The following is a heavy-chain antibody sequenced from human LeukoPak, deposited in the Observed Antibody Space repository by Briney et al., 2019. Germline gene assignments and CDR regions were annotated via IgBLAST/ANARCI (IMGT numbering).Heavy chain of an antibody. D-gene: IGHD6-13*01. Sequence: GASVNVSCKASGFTFTNYGITWVRQAPGQGLEWMGWISAYNGDTNYAQKLRYRVTMTTDTSTSTAYMELRSLRSDDTAVYYCARVGEQHLDYYFDYWGQGTLVTVSS. CDR3: ARVGEQHLDYYFDY. V-gene: IGHV1-18*04. CDR1: GFTFTNYG. CDR2: ISAYNGDT. J-gene: IGHJ4*02.